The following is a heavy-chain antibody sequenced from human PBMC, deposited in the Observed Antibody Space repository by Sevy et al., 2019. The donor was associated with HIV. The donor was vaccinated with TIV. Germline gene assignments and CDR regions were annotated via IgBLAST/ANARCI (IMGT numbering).Heavy chain of an antibody. Sequence: GGSLRLSCTASGFIFSGSAIHWVRQASGKGLEWVGRIRSKAKSYATAYAASVKGRFTISRDDSKNTAYLQMNSPKTEDTAVYYCTRQAIYCSGNTCYHPYYFDSWGQGTLVTVSS. CDR3: TRQAIYCSGNTCYHPYYFDS. CDR2: IRSKAKSYAT. CDR1: GFIFSGSA. J-gene: IGHJ4*02. V-gene: IGHV3-73*01. D-gene: IGHD2-15*01.